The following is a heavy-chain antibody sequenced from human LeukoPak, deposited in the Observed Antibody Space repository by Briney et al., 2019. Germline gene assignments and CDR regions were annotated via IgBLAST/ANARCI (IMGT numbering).Heavy chain of an antibody. J-gene: IGHJ4*02. CDR1: GGSISSYY. D-gene: IGHD4-17*01. CDR3: ARDLGDYGFDY. Sequence: SETLSLTCTVSGGSISSYYWSWIRQPPGKGLEWIGYIYYSGSTNYNPSLKSRVTISVDTSKNQFSLKLSSVTAADTAVYYCARDLGDYGFDYWGQGTLVTVPS. CDR2: IYYSGST. V-gene: IGHV4-59*01.